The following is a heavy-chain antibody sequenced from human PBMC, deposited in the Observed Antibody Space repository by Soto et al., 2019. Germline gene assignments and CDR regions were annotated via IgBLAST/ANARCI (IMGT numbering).Heavy chain of an antibody. V-gene: IGHV3-23*01. J-gene: IGHJ4*02. Sequence: GGSLRLSCAASGFTFSSYAMSWVRRAPGKGLEWVSVISGSGGSTYYADSVKGRFTISRDNTKNTLYPQMNSLRAEDTAVYYCAKARGSSTPAPGSYWGQGTLVTVSS. CDR3: AKARGSSTPAPGSY. CDR1: GFTFSSYA. D-gene: IGHD2-2*01. CDR2: ISGSGGST.